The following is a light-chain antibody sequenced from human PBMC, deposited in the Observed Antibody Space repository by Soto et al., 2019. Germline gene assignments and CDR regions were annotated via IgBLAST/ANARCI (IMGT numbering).Light chain of an antibody. V-gene: IGLV2-11*01. Sequence: QSALTQPRSVSGSPGQSVTISCTGTSSDVGGYNYVSWYQQHPGKAPKFMIYDVSKRPSGVPDRFSGSKSGNTASLTISGLQAEDEADYYCCSYAGSCPYVFGTGTKVTVL. CDR3: CSYAGSCPYV. J-gene: IGLJ1*01. CDR1: SSDVGGYNY. CDR2: DVS.